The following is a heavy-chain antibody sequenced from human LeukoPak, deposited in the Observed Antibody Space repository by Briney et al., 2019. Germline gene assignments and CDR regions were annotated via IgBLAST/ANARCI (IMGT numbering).Heavy chain of an antibody. D-gene: IGHD3-3*01. J-gene: IGHJ3*02. CDR3: ARGLRPIFGVVQNDAFDI. CDR1: GYTFTSYD. CDR2: MNPNSGNT. Sequence: ASVKVSCKASGYTFTSYDINWVRQATGQGLEWMGWMNPNSGNTGYARKFQGRVTMTRNTSISTAYMELSSLRSEDTAVYYCARGLRPIFGVVQNDAFDIWGQGTMVTVSS. V-gene: IGHV1-8*01.